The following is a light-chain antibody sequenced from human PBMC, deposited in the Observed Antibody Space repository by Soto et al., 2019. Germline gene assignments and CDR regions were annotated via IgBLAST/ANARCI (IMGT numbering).Light chain of an antibody. CDR1: QSVRNNY. J-gene: IGKJ4*01. CDR2: DVS. Sequence: EIVLTQSPGTLSSSPGERATLSCRASQSVRNNYLAWYQQKPGQPPRFLIYDVSTRAAGIPDRFSGSGSGTDSTLTISRLEPEDFAVYYCQQYGSTPLTFGGGTKVEIE. V-gene: IGKV3-20*01. CDR3: QQYGSTPLT.